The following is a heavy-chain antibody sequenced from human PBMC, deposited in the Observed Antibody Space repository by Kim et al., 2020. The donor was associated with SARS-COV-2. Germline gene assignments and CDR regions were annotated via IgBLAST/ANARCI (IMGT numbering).Heavy chain of an antibody. D-gene: IGHD4-17*01. J-gene: IGHJ3*01. V-gene: IGHV3-53*01. CDR3: ASRSPDDYGDYEGAFDV. CDR1: GFTGSNTY. Sequence: ASGFTGSNTYMGWVRQAPGKGLECVSVIYSGGGTYYADRVRGRFTISRDNSKNTLFLQMNSLRVEDTAMYYCASRSPDDYGDYEGAFDV. CDR2: IYSGGGT.